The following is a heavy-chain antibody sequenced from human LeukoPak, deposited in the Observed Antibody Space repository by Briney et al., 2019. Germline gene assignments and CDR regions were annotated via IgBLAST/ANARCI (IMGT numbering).Heavy chain of an antibody. Sequence: ASVKVSCKASGYTFTGYYMHWVRQAPGQGLEWMGWISPNSGGTNYAQKLQGRVTMTRDTSISTAYMELSRLRSDDTAVYYCARGRLIRAEVSPMSVWGQGTTVTVSS. V-gene: IGHV1-2*02. CDR2: ISPNSGGT. J-gene: IGHJ6*02. D-gene: IGHD3-10*01. CDR1: GYTFTGYY. CDR3: ARGRLIRAEVSPMSV.